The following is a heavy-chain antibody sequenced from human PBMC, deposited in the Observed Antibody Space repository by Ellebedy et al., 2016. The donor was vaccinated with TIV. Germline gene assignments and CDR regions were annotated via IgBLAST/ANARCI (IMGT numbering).Heavy chain of an antibody. CDR3: AKEEGFYGSGRGAFNI. V-gene: IGHV3-53*01. J-gene: IGHJ3*02. D-gene: IGHD3-10*01. CDR1: GFTVSSCY. CDR2: IYRGGDI. Sequence: GGSLTLSXAVSGFTVSSCYMNWVRQAPGKGLDWVSIIYRGGDIDYADSVKGRFTTSRDNYKNTLHLQMDSLRVEDTAVYYCAKEEGFYGSGRGAFNIWGQGTTVTVSS.